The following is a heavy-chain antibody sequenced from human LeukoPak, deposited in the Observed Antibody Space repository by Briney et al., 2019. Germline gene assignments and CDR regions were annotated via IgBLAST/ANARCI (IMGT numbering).Heavy chain of an antibody. J-gene: IGHJ3*02. CDR1: GGTFSSYA. CDR2: IIPIFGTA. CDR3: ARDAENENDAFDI. V-gene: IGHV1-69*01. Sequence: SMNVSCKASGGTFSSYAISWVRQAPGQGLEWMGGIIPIFGTANYAQKFQGRVTITADESTSTAYMELSSLRSEDTAVYYCARDAENENDAFDIWGQGTMVPVSS. D-gene: IGHD1-1*01.